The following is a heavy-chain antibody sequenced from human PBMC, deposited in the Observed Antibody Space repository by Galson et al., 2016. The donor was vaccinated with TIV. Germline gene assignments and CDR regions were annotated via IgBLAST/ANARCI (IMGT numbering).Heavy chain of an antibody. CDR3: AKDRNTAMDTYYWYYGMDV. D-gene: IGHD5-18*01. Sequence: SVKVSCKASGGSFSSYVISWVRQAPGQGLEWMGGIIPLFSTANYAQKFQGRVTITADESTSTAYMELSSLRSEDTAIYYCAKDRNTAMDTYYWYYGMDVWGPGTTGTVSS. CDR2: IIPLFSTA. V-gene: IGHV1-69*13. J-gene: IGHJ6*02. CDR1: GGSFSSYV.